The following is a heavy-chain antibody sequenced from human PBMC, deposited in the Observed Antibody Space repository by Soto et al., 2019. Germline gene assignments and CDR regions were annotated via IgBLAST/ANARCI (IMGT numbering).Heavy chain of an antibody. V-gene: IGHV5-10-1*01. D-gene: IGHD4-17*01. Sequence: PGESLKISRKGSGYSFTSCWISWVGQMPGKGLEWMGRIDPSDSYTNYSSSFQGHVTISADKSISTAYLQWSSLQASDTAMYYCARLGYGDYGYYSYGMDVWGHGTTVTVSS. CDR2: IDPSDSYT. CDR3: ARLGYGDYGYYSYGMDV. CDR1: GYSFTSCW. J-gene: IGHJ6*02.